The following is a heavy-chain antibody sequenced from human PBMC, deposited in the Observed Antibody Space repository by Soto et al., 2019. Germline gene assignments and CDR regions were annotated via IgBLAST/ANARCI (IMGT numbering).Heavy chain of an antibody. Sequence: SVKVSCKTSGGTFSTHVIGWVRQAPGQGLGWMGGIVPKFGTTNYAHKFKGRVKITADESTSTAYMEVSSLTSEDTAVYYCVRGGSDNSGWYIWFDPWGQGTLVTVSS. J-gene: IGHJ5*02. CDR2: IVPKFGTT. CDR1: GGTFSTHV. CDR3: VRGGSDNSGWYIWFDP. D-gene: IGHD6-19*01. V-gene: IGHV1-69*13.